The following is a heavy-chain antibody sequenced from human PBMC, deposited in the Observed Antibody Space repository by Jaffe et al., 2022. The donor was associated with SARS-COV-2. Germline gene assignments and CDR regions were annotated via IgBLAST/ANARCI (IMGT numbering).Heavy chain of an antibody. CDR3: AQVITATNDKRDYNFGMDV. J-gene: IGHJ6*02. Sequence: QVQLVESGGGVVQPGRSLRLSCAGSGFTFSSYGMHWVRQAPGKGLEWVAVISDDGTNEYYADSVKGRFTISRDNSKKTLYLEMNSLRAEDTAVYYCAQVITATNDKRDYNFGMDVWGQGTTVTVSS. V-gene: IGHV3-30*18. CDR1: GFTFSSYG. D-gene: IGHD4-4*01. CDR2: ISDDGTNE.